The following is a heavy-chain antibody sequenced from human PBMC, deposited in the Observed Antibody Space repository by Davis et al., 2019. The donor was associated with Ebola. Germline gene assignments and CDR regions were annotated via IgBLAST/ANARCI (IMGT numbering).Heavy chain of an antibody. V-gene: IGHV1-18*04. CDR1: GYTFTNYG. J-gene: IGHJ4*02. CDR3: ARAQFPTTSDH. CDR2: INPHNGNT. Sequence: ASVKVSCKASGYTFTNYGITWVRQAPGQGLEWMGWINPHNGNTNYAQKLQGRVTMTTDTSTSTAYMEVGSLKSDDTAVYYCARAQFPTTSDHWGQGTLVTVSS. D-gene: IGHD1-1*01.